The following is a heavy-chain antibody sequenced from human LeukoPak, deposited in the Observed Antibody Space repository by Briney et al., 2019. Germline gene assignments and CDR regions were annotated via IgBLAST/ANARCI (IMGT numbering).Heavy chain of an antibody. CDR1: GFTFSSYE. CDR3: ARGGTLEYFQH. V-gene: IGHV3-48*03. CDR2: ISSSGSTI. Sequence: GGSLRLSCAASGFTFSSYEMNWVRQAPGKGLEWVSYISSSGSTIYYADSVKGRFTISRDNAKSSLYLQMNSLRAEDTAVYYCARGGTLEYFQHWGQGTLVTVSS. J-gene: IGHJ1*01.